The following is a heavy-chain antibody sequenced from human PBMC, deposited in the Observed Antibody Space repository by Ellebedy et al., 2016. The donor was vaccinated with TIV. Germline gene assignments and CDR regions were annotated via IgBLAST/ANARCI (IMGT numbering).Heavy chain of an antibody. Sequence: PGGSLRLSCTASGFTVTNNYRNWVRQAPGKGLERFSVIYSGGTTSYADSMKGRFTISRDNSKNTMYLQMNSRRVEYTAVYYCATGYAQNDQWGQGTLVTVSS. D-gene: IGHD5-18*01. CDR3: ATGYAQNDQ. CDR1: GFTVTNNY. V-gene: IGHV3-66*01. CDR2: IYSGGTT. J-gene: IGHJ4*02.